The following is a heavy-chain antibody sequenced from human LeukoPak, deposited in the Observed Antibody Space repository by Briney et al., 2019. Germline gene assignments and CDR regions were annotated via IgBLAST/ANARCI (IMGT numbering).Heavy chain of an antibody. CDR2: IIPILGIA. J-gene: IGHJ3*02. CDR1: GGTFSSYA. D-gene: IGHD3-22*01. V-gene: IGHV1-69*04. Sequence: GASVKVSCKASGGTFSSYAISWVRQAPGQGLEWMGRIIPILGIANYAQKFQGRVTITADKSTSTAYMELSSLRSEDTAVYYCARVYYDSSDRTVAFDIWGQGTMVTVSS. CDR3: ARVYYDSSDRTVAFDI.